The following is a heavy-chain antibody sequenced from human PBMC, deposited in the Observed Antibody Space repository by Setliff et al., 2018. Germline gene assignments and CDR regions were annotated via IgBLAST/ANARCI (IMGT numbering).Heavy chain of an antibody. CDR1: GYSFTDYF. J-gene: IGHJ4*02. V-gene: IGHV1-2*02. CDR3: AREPSDWGSDF. D-gene: IGHD3-9*01. CDR2: IDPHNGAT. Sequence: ASVKVSCKGSGYSFTDYFIQWVRQAPGQGLEWIGWIDPHNGATKYAGNFQGRVTVTRDRSISTVYMELTRLTSDDTAVYFCAREPSDWGSDFWGQGTLVTVSS.